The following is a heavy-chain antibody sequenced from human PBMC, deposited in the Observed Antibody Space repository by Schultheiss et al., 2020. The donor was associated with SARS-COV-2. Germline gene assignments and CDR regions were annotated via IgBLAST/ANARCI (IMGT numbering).Heavy chain of an antibody. J-gene: IGHJ6*02. V-gene: IGHV3-23*01. CDR1: GFTFSSYA. D-gene: IGHD6-13*01. CDR2: ISKTGGST. CDR3: ARDFGIARIYYGMDV. Sequence: GGSLRLSCAASGFTFSSYAMHWVRQAPGKGLEWVSAISKTGGSTYYADSVKGRFTISRDNSKNTLYLQMNSLRAEDTAVYYCARDFGIARIYYGMDVWGQGTTVTVSS.